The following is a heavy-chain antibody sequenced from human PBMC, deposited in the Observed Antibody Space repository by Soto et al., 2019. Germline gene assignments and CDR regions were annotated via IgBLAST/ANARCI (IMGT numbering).Heavy chain of an antibody. D-gene: IGHD3-3*01. CDR2: IIPIFGTA. CDR3: ARSEGDFWSGYYGIRYYYYGMAV. CDR1: GGGIRSCS. J-gene: IGHJ6*02. V-gene: IGHV1-69*01. Sequence: GGGIRSCSRRWVRQATGQGLEWMGGIIPIFGTANYAQKVQGRVTITADESTSTAYMELSSLRSEDTAVYYCARSEGDFWSGYYGIRYYYYGMAVWGQGTTVTVSS.